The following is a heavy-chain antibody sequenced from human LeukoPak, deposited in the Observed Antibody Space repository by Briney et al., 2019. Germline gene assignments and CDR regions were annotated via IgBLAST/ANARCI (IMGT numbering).Heavy chain of an antibody. CDR1: GGSISSYY. D-gene: IGHD2-8*01. Sequence: SETLSLTCTVSGGSISSYYWSWIRQPPGKGLEWIGYIYYSGSTNYNPSLKSRVTISVDTSKNQFSLKLSSVTAADTAVYYCARGGLSDYWGQGTLVTVSS. J-gene: IGHJ4*02. V-gene: IGHV4-59*01. CDR3: ARGGLSDY. CDR2: IYYSGST.